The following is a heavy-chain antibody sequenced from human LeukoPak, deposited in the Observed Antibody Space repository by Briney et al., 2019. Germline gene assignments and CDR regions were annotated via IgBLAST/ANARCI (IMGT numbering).Heavy chain of an antibody. J-gene: IGHJ3*02. Sequence: SETLSLTCTVSGGSISSSSYYWGWIRQPPGKGLEWIGYIYYSGSTNYNPSLKSRVTISVDTSKNQFSLKLSSVTAADTAVYYCAWGIAADAFDIWGQGTMVTVSS. CDR1: GGSISSSSYY. D-gene: IGHD6-13*01. V-gene: IGHV4-61*05. CDR2: IYYSGST. CDR3: AWGIAADAFDI.